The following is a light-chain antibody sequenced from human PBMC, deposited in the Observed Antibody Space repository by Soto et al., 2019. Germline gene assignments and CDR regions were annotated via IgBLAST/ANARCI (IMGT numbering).Light chain of an antibody. CDR1: QSVSSN. CDR2: GAS. Sequence: DNVLNQSPATLAFPPGVRATLSCWASQSVSSNLAWYQQKPGQAPRLLIYGASRRATGMPDRFSGSGSGTDFTLTISRLEPEDFAVYYCQQYDASLWTFGQGTKVDIK. J-gene: IGKJ1*01. V-gene: IGKV3-20*01. CDR3: QQYDASLWT.